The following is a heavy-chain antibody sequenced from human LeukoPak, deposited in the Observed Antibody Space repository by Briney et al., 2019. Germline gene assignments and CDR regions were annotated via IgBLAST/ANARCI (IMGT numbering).Heavy chain of an antibody. Sequence: ASVKVSCKVSGDTVTELSMHWVRQAPGKWLEWMGGFDPEDGETIYAQKFQGRVTMTEDTSTDTAYMELSSLRSEDTAVYYCATDLLGASYYFDYWGQGTLVTVSS. CDR2: FDPEDGET. CDR3: ATDLLGASYYFDY. J-gene: IGHJ4*02. V-gene: IGHV1-24*01. D-gene: IGHD1-26*01. CDR1: GDTVTELS.